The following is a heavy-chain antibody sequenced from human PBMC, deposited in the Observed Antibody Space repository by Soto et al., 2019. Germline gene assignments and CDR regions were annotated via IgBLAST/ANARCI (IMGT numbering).Heavy chain of an antibody. D-gene: IGHD2-8*02. J-gene: IGHJ6*01. CDR2: IQSGGPT. Sequence: GGSLRLSCAASGFTVSSKYMSWVRQAPGKGLEWVLLIQSGGPTYYADSVKGRLTISRGTSENTLHLQMGCLSDECTAVNYCARVDVLCAGGRCNGVPWEVWGKESMLTLSS. CDR1: GFTVSSKY. V-gene: IGHV3-66*01. CDR3: ARVDVLCAGGRCNGVPWEV.